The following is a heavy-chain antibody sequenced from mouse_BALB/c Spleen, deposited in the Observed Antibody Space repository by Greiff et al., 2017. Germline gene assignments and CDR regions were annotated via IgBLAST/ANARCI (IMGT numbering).Heavy chain of an antibody. Sequence: EVQLQQSGPGLVKPSQSLSLTCTVTGYSITSDYAWNWIRQFPGNKLEWMGYISYSGSTSYNPSLKSRISITRDTSKNQFFLQLNSVTTEDTATYYCATYYGNYGYYAMDYWGQGTSVTVSS. CDR2: ISYSGST. D-gene: IGHD2-10*01. CDR1: GYSITSDYA. CDR3: ATYYGNYGYYAMDY. J-gene: IGHJ4*01. V-gene: IGHV3-2*02.